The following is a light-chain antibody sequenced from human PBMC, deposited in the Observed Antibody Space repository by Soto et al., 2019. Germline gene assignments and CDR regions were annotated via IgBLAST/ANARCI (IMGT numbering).Light chain of an antibody. CDR1: QSVSSSY. V-gene: IGKV3-20*01. CDR3: QQYGSSPYT. J-gene: IGKJ2*01. Sequence: EIVLTQSPATLSLSPGERATLSCRASQSVSSSYLGWYQQKPGQAPRLLIYGASSRATGIPYRFSGSGSGTDFTLTISRLEPEDFAVYYCQQYGSSPYTFGQGTKLEVK. CDR2: GAS.